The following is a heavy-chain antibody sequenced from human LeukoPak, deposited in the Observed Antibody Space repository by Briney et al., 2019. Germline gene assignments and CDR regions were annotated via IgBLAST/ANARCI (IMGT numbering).Heavy chain of an antibody. D-gene: IGHD4-23*01. CDR3: ATTTTVVTRNAFDI. CDR2: FDPEDGET. CDR1: GYTLTELS. J-gene: IGHJ3*02. Sequence: ASVKVSCKVSGYTLTELSMHWVRQAPGKGLEWMGGFDPEDGETIYAQKFQGRVTMTEDTSTDTAYMELSSLRAEDTAVYYCATTTTVVTRNAFDIWGQGTMVTVSS. V-gene: IGHV1-24*01.